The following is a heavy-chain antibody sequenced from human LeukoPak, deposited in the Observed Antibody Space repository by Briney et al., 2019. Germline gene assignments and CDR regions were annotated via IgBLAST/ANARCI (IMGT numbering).Heavy chain of an antibody. CDR3: ARRASPYYYGSGSAHFDY. CDR2: IYYSGST. D-gene: IGHD3-10*01. Sequence: SETLSLTCTVSGGSISSYYWSWIRQPPGKGLEWIGYIYYSGSTNYNPSLKSRVTISVDTSKNQFSLKLSSVTAADTAVYYCARRASPYYYGSGSAHFDYWGQGTLVTVSS. CDR1: GGSISSYY. J-gene: IGHJ4*02. V-gene: IGHV4-59*08.